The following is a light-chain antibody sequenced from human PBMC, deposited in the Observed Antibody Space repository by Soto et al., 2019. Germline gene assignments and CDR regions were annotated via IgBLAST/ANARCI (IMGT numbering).Light chain of an antibody. CDR1: SSDVGGYNS. V-gene: IGLV2-11*01. CDR3: CSYAGSYTYV. J-gene: IGLJ1*01. CDR2: DVS. Sequence: QSALTQPRSVSGSPGQSVTISCTGNSSDVGGYNSVSWYQQLPGKAPKLMIYDVSKRPSGVPGRFSASRSGNTASLTISGLQAEDEADYYCCSYAGSYTYVFGTGTKVTVL.